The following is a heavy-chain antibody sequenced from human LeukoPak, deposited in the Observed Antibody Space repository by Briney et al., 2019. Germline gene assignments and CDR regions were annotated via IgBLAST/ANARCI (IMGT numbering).Heavy chain of an antibody. CDR2: ISGSGGST. V-gene: IGHV3-23*01. Sequence: GGSLRLSCAASGFTFSSYAMSWVRQAQGKGLEWVSAISGSGGSTYYADSVKGRFTISRDNSKNTLYLQMNSLRAEDTAVYYCAKDRLWFGELNNWFDPWGQGTLVTVSS. CDR1: GFTFSSYA. J-gene: IGHJ5*02. D-gene: IGHD3-10*01. CDR3: AKDRLWFGELNNWFDP.